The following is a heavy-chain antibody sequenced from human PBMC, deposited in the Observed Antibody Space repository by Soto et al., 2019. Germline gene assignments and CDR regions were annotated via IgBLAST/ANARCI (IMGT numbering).Heavy chain of an antibody. D-gene: IGHD3-10*01. Sequence: SETLSLTCSVSGGSISSYYWSWIRQPPGKGLEWIGYIFYSGSTNQSPSLKSRVTISVDTYKNQFSLKLRSVTAADTAVYYCARTELGWFYPWGQGTLGTVS. CDR2: IFYSGST. V-gene: IGHV4-59*01. J-gene: IGHJ5*02. CDR1: GGSISSYY. CDR3: ARTELGWFYP.